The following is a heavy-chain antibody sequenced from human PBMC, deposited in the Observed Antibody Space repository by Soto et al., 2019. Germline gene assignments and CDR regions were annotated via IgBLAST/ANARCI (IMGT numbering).Heavy chain of an antibody. Sequence: DVQLVESGGGLVQTGGSLRLSCATPAFTFSIYSMNWVRQAPGKGLEWIAYIRHSDSTIFYADSVKGRFAIAGDNSKNSLSLQMSSLWDDDTAVYYCATDYMFAFKMWGQGTMVTVSS. J-gene: IGHJ3*02. CDR3: ATDYMFAFKM. V-gene: IGHV3-48*02. CDR1: AFTFSIYS. D-gene: IGHD3-10*02. CDR2: IRHSDSTI.